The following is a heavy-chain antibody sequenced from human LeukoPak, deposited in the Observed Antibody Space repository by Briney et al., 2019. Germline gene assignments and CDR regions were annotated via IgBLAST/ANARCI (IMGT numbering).Heavy chain of an antibody. CDR3: ARGPPGWFGELLLFLAFDI. D-gene: IGHD3-10*01. CDR1: GFTFSSYA. J-gene: IGHJ3*02. V-gene: IGHV3-30-3*01. Sequence: GGSLRLSCAASGFTFSSYAMHWVRQAPGKGLEWVAVISYDGSNKYYADSVKGRFTISRDNSKNTLYLQMNSLRAEDTAVYYCARGPPGWFGELLLFLAFDIWGQGTMVTVSS. CDR2: ISYDGSNK.